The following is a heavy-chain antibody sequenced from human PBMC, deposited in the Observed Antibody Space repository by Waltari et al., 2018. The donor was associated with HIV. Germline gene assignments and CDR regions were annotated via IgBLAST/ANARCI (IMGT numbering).Heavy chain of an antibody. CDR1: GYRFTSYW. Sequence: EVQLVQSGAAVKKPGESLKISCKTSGYRFTSYWIGWVRQMPGKGLKWMGIIYPSDSDTRYSPSFQGQGTISADKSISTAYLQWSSLKASDSAIYYCARQFGTRHCTESSCSVVSDSWGQGTLVTVSS. D-gene: IGHD2-15*01. CDR2: IYPSDSDT. J-gene: IGHJ4*02. CDR3: ARQFGTRHCTESSCSVVSDS. V-gene: IGHV5-51*01.